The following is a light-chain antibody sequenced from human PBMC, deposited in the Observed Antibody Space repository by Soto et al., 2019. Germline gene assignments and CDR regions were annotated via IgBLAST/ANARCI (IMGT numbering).Light chain of an antibody. J-gene: IGKJ1*01. CDR2: DAS. Sequence: IVLTQSPATLSLSPGERAALSCGASQSVSSYLAWYQHKPGQAPRLLIYDASKRATGIPARFSGSGSGTDFTLTISRLEPEDFEVYYCQQRSNWPPTWTFGQGTRVEIK. CDR1: QSVSSY. CDR3: QQRSNWPPTWT. V-gene: IGKV3-11*01.